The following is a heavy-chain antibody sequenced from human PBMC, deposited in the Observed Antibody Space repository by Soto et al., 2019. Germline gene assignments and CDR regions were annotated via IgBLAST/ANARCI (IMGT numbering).Heavy chain of an antibody. D-gene: IGHD2-8*01. J-gene: IGHJ6*02. CDR3: ARDIESVTAKHFFYYYAMDV. V-gene: IGHV1-8*01. CDR2: MDPKTGNT. Sequence: ASVKVSCKASGYSFTSYDINWVRQATGQGLEWMGWMDPKTGNTDYGQKFQGRVTTTRNTSISTAYMELSSLTSEDTAVYYCARDIESVTAKHFFYYYAMDVWGQGTTVTVSS. CDR1: GYSFTSYD.